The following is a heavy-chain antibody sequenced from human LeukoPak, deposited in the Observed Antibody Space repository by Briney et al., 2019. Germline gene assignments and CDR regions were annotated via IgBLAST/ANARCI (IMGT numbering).Heavy chain of an antibody. D-gene: IGHD3-10*02. CDR1: GFTFSSYS. CDR3: AELGITMIGGV. V-gene: IGHV3-21*01. Sequence: GGSLGLSCAASGFTFSSYSMNWVRQAPGKGLEWVSSISSGTSYIYYADSVKGRFTISRDNAKNSLYLQMNSLRAEDTAVYHCAELGITMIGGVWGKGTTVTISS. J-gene: IGHJ6*04. CDR2: ISSGTSYI.